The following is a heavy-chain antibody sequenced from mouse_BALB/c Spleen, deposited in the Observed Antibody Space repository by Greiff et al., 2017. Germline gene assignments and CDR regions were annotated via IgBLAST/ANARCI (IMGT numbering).Heavy chain of an antibody. V-gene: IGHV1-9*01. J-gene: IGHJ3*01. CDR1: GFTFSSYG. CDR3: ARRGNYSAWFAY. D-gene: IGHD2-1*01. Sequence: VQLLQSGGGLVQPGASVKISCKASGFTFSSYGMEWVKQGPGHGLEWVGKILPGSGSTNYNEKLEGKATFTADTSSNTAYMQLSSLTSEDSAVYYCARRGNYSAWFAYWGQGTLVTVSA. CDR2: ILPGSGST.